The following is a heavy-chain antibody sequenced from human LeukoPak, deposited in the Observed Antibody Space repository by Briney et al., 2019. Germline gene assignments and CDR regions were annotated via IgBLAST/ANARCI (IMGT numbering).Heavy chain of an antibody. J-gene: IGHJ4*02. CDR1: GYTFTSYY. V-gene: IGHV1-2*02. CDR2: INPNSGGT. Sequence: ASVKVSCKASGYTFTSYYMHWVRQAPGQGLEWMGWINPNSGGTNYAQKFQGRVTMTRDTSISTAYMELSRLRSDDTAVYYCARVQNLRQQLNGLGLGYWGQGTLVTVSS. D-gene: IGHD6-13*01. CDR3: ARVQNLRQQLNGLGLGY.